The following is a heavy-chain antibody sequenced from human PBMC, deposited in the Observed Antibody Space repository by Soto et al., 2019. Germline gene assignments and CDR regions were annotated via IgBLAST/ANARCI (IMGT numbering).Heavy chain of an antibody. V-gene: IGHV3-30-3*01. D-gene: IGHD6-19*01. J-gene: IGHJ4*02. Sequence: GGSLRLSCAAYGFTLSSYAMHWARQGPGKGLEWVAVISYDGSNKYYADSVKCRFTISRDNSKNTLYLQMNSLRAEDTAVYYCASEGVQAKHIPRSEGLAVPGLLDYWCQGTLVTVS. CDR1: GFTLSSYA. CDR2: ISYDGSNK. CDR3: ASEGVQAKHIPRSEGLAVPGLLDY.